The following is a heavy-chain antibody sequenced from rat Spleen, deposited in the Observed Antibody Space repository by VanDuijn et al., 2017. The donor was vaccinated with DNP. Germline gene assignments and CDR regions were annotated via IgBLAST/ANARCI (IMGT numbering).Heavy chain of an antibody. CDR3: ARGGRTYFDY. V-gene: IGHV5-19*01. CDR2: ITSSGGST. D-gene: IGHD1-11*01. J-gene: IGHJ2*01. CDR1: GFSFSNYG. Sequence: EVQLVESGGGLVQPGRSLKLSCAASGFSFSNYGIHWIRQAPTKGLEWVASITSSGGSTYYPDSVKGRFTISRDNAKSTLYLEMDSLRSEDTATYYCARGGRTYFDYWGQGVMVTVSS.